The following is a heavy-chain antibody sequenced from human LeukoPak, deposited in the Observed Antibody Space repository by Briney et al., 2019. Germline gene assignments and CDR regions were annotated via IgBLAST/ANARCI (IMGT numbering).Heavy chain of an antibody. CDR2: ISGSGGST. J-gene: IGHJ2*01. CDR1: GFTFSRYW. Sequence: GGSLRLSCAASGFTFSRYWMSWVRQAPGKGLEWVSAISGSGGSTYYADSVKGRFTISRDNSKNTLYLQMNSLRAEDTAVYYCAKRPAHGYFDLWGRGTLVTVSS. CDR3: AKRPAHGYFDL. V-gene: IGHV3-23*01.